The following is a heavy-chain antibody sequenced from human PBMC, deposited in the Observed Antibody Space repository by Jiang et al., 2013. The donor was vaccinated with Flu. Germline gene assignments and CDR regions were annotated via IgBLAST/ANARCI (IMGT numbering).Heavy chain of an antibody. V-gene: IGHV4-39*07. D-gene: IGHD3-10*01. CDR2: IYYSGTT. CDR1: GGSIISEKSY. CDR3: ASQHWDHGVGSYYMSH. J-gene: IGHJ4*02. Sequence: VSGGSIISEKSYWGVDPPAPTGRGVEWIGSIYYSGTTYYNPSLKNRVTISVDTSKKQFSLKLSSVTAADTAVYYCASQHWDHGVGSYYMSHWGQGTLVTVSS.